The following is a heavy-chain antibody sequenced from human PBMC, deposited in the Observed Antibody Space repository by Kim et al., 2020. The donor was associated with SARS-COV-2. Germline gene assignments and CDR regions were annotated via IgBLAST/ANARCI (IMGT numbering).Heavy chain of an antibody. CDR2: SVK. J-gene: IGHJ4*02. CDR3: ANRNAYALDY. D-gene: IGHD2-21*01. V-gene: IGHV3-7*03. Sequence: SVKCDADSVKRRTTITRDNAKNSLYLETETLRVEDTAVYYCANRNAYALDYWGQGTKVTVSS.